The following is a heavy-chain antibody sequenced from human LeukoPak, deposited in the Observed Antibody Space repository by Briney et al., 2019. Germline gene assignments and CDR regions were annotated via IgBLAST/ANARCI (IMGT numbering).Heavy chain of an antibody. J-gene: IGHJ4*02. CDR2: IDRNGDST. V-gene: IGHV3-20*04. D-gene: IGHD3-22*01. CDR3: ARDRLWYDSSGYPDY. CDR1: GFTFDDYG. Sequence: AGGSLRLSCAASGFTFDDYGMSWVRQAPGKGLEWVSGIDRNGDSTGYADSVEGRFTISRDNAKNSLYLQMNSLRAEDTAVYYCARDRLWYDSSGYPDYWGQGTLVTVSS.